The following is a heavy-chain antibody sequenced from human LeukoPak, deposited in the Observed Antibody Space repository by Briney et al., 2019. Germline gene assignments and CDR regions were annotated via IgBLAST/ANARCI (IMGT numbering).Heavy chain of an antibody. CDR3: ATELSVRGVSAFDI. CDR1: GFTFSSYW. J-gene: IGHJ3*02. CDR2: IKEGGSEK. V-gene: IGHV3-7*01. Sequence: GGSLRLSCAASGFTFSSYWMSWVRQAPGKGLEWVANIKEGGSEKYYVDSVKGRFTISRDNAKNSLYLQMNSLRVEDTAVYYCATELSVRGVSAFDIWCQGTMVTVSS. D-gene: IGHD3-10*01.